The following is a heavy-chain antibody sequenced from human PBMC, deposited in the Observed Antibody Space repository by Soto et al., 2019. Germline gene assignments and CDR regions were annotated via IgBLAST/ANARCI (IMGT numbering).Heavy chain of an antibody. D-gene: IGHD1-26*01. CDR1: GYTFTSYG. J-gene: IGHJ4*02. CDR2: INTYNGNI. Sequence: QVQLVQSGAEVKKPGASVKVSCKVSGYTFTSYGISWVRQAPGQGLEWMGWINTYNGNINYAQKLQGRVTMTTDTSTSTAYVELRSLRSDATALYYGARERGGYKYFACWGQGTLVTVSS. V-gene: IGHV1-18*01. CDR3: ARERGGYKYFAC.